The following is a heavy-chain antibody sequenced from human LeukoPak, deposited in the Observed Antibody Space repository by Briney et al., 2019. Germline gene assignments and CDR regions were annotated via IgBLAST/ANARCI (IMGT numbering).Heavy chain of an antibody. J-gene: IGHJ6*02. V-gene: IGHV3-48*02. Sequence: GGSLRHSRAASGFIFRSHTMNWVRQGPGKGLEWVSYISSTSGTIYYADSVKGRFTISRDNAKNSLYLQMNSLRDEDTAVYYCTRDYYGMDVWGQGTTVTVSS. CDR3: TRDYYGMDV. CDR2: ISSTSGTI. CDR1: GFIFRSHT.